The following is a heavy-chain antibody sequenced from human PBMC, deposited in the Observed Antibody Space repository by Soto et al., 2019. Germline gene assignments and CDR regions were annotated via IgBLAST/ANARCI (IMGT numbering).Heavy chain of an antibody. J-gene: IGHJ4*02. D-gene: IGHD4-4*01. Sequence: SQTLSLTCAISGDSVSSNSAAWNWIRQSPSRGLEWLGRTYYRSKWYNDYAESVKSRITINPDTSKNQFSLHLNSVTPEDTAVYYCGRDPPDFHSALDYWGQGTLVTVSS. CDR2: TYYRSKWYN. CDR1: GDSVSSNSAA. V-gene: IGHV6-1*01. CDR3: GRDPPDFHSALDY.